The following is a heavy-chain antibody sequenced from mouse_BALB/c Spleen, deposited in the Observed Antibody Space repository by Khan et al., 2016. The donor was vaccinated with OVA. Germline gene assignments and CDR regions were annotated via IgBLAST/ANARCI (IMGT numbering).Heavy chain of an antibody. CDR2: ISNSGSA. CDR3: ASELGRYYAMDY. Sequence: EVQLHASFPFLFPPSHSLSLTCTVTGYSITRDYAWNWIRQFPGNELEWMGYISNSGSASYNPSLKSRISITRDTSKNQFFLQLDSVTPEDTATXYCASELGRYYAMDYWGQGTSVTVSS. CDR1: GYSITRDYA. D-gene: IGHD4-1*01. V-gene: IGHV3-2*02. J-gene: IGHJ4*01.